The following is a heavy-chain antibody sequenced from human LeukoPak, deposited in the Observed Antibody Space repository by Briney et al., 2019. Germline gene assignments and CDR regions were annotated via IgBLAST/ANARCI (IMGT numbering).Heavy chain of an antibody. V-gene: IGHV4-59*08. D-gene: IGHD3-10*01. CDR3: ARQKADYYGSGSYLGAFDI. J-gene: IGHJ3*02. Sequence: PSETLSLTCTVSGGSISSYYWSWIRQPPGKGLEWIGYIYYSGSTNYNPSLKSRVTISVDTSKNQFSLKLSSVTAADTAVYYCARQKADYYGSGSYLGAFDIRGQGTMVTVSS. CDR1: GGSISSYY. CDR2: IYYSGST.